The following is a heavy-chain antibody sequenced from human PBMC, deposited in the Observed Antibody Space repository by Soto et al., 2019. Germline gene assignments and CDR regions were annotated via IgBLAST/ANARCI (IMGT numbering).Heavy chain of an antibody. D-gene: IGHD3-22*01. V-gene: IGHV3-72*01. Sequence: EVQLVESGGGLVQPGGSLRLSCAASGFTFSDYYMDWVRQAPGRGLEWVGRTRNKPKSYTTEYAASVKGRFTISRDDSKNSLYLQMNSLKTEDTAVYYCVRGRGLINTNCQLDFWGQGTLVTVSS. CDR3: VRGRGLINTNCQLDF. CDR2: TRNKPKSYTT. J-gene: IGHJ4*02. CDR1: GFTFSDYY.